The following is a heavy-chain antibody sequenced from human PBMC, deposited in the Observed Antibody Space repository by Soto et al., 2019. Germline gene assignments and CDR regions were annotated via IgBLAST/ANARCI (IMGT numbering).Heavy chain of an antibody. CDR1: GGSVSSTNHY. CDR2: VYYSGLT. D-gene: IGHD3-22*01. CDR3: ARHGYYYDSTGYYYFL. V-gene: IGHV4-39*01. J-gene: IGHJ1*01. Sequence: SETLSLTCSVSGGSVSSTNHYWGWIRQPPGKGLEWIGDVYYSGLTRYNPSLRSRVTISVDTSQNQFSLRLNSLTAADTAIYYCARHGYYYDSTGYYYFLWGQGTLVTVSP.